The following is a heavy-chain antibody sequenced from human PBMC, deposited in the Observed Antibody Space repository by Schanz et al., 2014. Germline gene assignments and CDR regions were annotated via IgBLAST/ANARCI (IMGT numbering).Heavy chain of an antibody. V-gene: IGHV3-30*02. CDR1: GFTFSNYG. CDR2: IRYNGINE. J-gene: IGHJ4*02. CDR3: AKDLPSDYYIAY. D-gene: IGHD3-22*01. Sequence: QVQLVASGGGVVQPGGSLRLSCAASGFTFSNYGLHWVPQAPGKGLEWVAFIRYNGINEYYAASVKCLFTISRDNSKNTLYLQMNSLRAEDTAVYYCAKDLPSDYYIAYWGQGTLVTVSS.